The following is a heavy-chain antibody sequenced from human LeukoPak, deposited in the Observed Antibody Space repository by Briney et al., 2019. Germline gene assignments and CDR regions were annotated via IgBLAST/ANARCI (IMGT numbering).Heavy chain of an antibody. CDR2: ISSSSSYI. Sequence: GGSLRLSCAASGFTFSSYSMNWVRQAPGKGLEWVSSISSSSSYIYYADSVKGRFTISRDNAKNSLYLQMNSLRAEDTAVYYCAREDIVVMVYVLDYWGQGTLVTVSS. CDR1: GFTFSSYS. CDR3: AREDIVVMVYVLDY. D-gene: IGHD2-8*01. V-gene: IGHV3-21*01. J-gene: IGHJ4*02.